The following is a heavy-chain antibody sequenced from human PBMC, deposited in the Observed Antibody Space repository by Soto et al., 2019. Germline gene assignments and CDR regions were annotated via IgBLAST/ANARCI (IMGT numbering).Heavy chain of an antibody. CDR3: ARDHCYRGSGGSCYNPRDYYYYYGMDV. CDR1: GGSISSGDYY. V-gene: IGHV4-30-4*01. CDR2: IYYSGST. Sequence: SETLSLTCTVSGGSISSGDYYWSWIRQPPGKGPEWIGYIYYSGSTYYNPSLKSRVTISVDTSKNQFSLKLSSVTAADTAVYYCARDHCYRGSGGSCYNPRDYYYYYGMDVWGQGTTVTVSS. J-gene: IGHJ6*02. D-gene: IGHD2-15*01.